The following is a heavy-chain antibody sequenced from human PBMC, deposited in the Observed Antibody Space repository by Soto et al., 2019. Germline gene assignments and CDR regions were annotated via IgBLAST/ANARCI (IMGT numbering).Heavy chain of an antibody. CDR3: NRGSEYDFWSGYL. CDR1: GGTSTRYA. V-gene: IGHV1-69*06. D-gene: IGHD3-3*01. J-gene: IGHJ4*02. Sequence: QERLVHSGAEVRKPGSSVKVSCKVTGGTSTRYAINWVRQAPGQGLEWMGGIVPMFGTSKYAQKFQGRVTITADTSTNIAYMKLGSLRSEDTAVYYCNRGSEYDFWSGYLWGQGTLVSVSS. CDR2: IVPMFGTS.